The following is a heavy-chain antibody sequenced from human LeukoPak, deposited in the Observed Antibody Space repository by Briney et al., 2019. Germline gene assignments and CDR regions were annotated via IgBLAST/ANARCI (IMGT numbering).Heavy chain of an antibody. J-gene: IGHJ4*02. V-gene: IGHV3-23*01. D-gene: IGHD3-10*01. CDR2: ISGSGGRT. Sequence: PGGSLRLSCAASGFTFSSYGMSWVRQAPGKGLEWVSAISGSGGRTYYADSVKGRFTISRDNAKNSLYLQMNSLISEDTAFYYCSKDLLIRGRITTFDYWGQGTLVTVSS. CDR1: GFTFSSYG. CDR3: SKDLLIRGRITTFDY.